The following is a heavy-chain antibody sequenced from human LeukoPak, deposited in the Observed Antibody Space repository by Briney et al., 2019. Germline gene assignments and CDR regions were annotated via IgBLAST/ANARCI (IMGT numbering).Heavy chain of an antibody. CDR1: GFTFSAYA. J-gene: IGHJ4*02. Sequence: GGSLRLSCEASGFTFSAYAMTWVRQAPGKGLEWVSYISSSGSIIHYADAVKGRFTTSRDNAKNSLHLQMNSLRAEDTAIYYCARVRGYGSESFDYWGQGTLVTVSS. V-gene: IGHV3-48*03. CDR3: ARVRGYGSESFDY. D-gene: IGHD3-10*01. CDR2: ISSSGSII.